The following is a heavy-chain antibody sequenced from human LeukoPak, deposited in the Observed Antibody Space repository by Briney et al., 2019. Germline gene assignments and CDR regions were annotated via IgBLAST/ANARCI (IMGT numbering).Heavy chain of an antibody. Sequence: SETLSLTCAVYGDSFSGYYGTWIRQAPGKGLEWIGKVNYSGGTNYNPSLKSRVTISADTSKNQFSLKLSSVTAADTAVYYCARVVQPWLSFDSWGQGTLVTVSS. J-gene: IGHJ4*02. D-gene: IGHD5-18*01. CDR2: VNYSGGT. CDR1: GDSFSGYY. V-gene: IGHV4-34*01. CDR3: ARVVQPWLSFDS.